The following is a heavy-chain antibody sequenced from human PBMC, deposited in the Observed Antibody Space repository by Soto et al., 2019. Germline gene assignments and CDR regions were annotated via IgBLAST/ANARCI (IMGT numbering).Heavy chain of an antibody. D-gene: IGHD3-10*01. V-gene: IGHV4-31*03. J-gene: IGHJ3*02. CDR3: TSEAGSLNAFDI. Sequence: SETLSLTCTVSGGSISSGVYYCSWIRQHPGKGLEWIGYIYYSGSTYYNPSLKSRVTISVDTSKNQFSLKLSSVTAADTAVYHCTSEAGSLNAFDIWGQGTMVTVSS. CDR2: IYYSGST. CDR1: GGSISSGVYY.